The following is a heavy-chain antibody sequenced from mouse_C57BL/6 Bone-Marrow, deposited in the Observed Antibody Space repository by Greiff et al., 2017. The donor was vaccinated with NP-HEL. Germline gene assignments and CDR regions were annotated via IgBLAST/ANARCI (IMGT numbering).Heavy chain of an antibody. Sequence: EVQLQESGAELVRPGASVKLSCTASGFNIKDDYMHWVKQRPEQGLEWIGWIDPENGDTEYASKFQGKATITADTSSNTAYLQLSGLTSEDTAVYYCTSVTTVVVFYWYFDVWGTGTTVTVSS. CDR1: GFNIKDDY. CDR3: TSVTTVVVFYWYFDV. D-gene: IGHD1-1*01. CDR2: IDPENGDT. V-gene: IGHV14-4*01. J-gene: IGHJ1*03.